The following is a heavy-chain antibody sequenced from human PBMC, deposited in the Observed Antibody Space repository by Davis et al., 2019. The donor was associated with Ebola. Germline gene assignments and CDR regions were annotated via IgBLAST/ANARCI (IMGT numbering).Heavy chain of an antibody. J-gene: IGHJ6*02. CDR1: GFTFSSNA. CDR2: ISGSGGST. V-gene: IGHV3-23*01. D-gene: IGHD3-10*01. CDR3: ARRGIIWFGELSLDYYYYYGMDV. Sequence: GGSLRLSCATSGFTFSSNAMSWVRQAPGKGLEWVASISGSGGSTYYGDSVKGRFTFSRDNSKNTLYLQMNSLRAEDTAVYYCARRGIIWFGELSLDYYYYYGMDVWGQGTTVTVSS.